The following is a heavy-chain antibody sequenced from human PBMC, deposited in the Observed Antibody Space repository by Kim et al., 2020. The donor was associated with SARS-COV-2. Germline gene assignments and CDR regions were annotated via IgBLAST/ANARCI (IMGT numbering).Heavy chain of an antibody. CDR3: ARQGGQYYYDSSGSRDY. Sequence: LKSRVTISVDTSKNQFSLKLSSVTAADTAVYYCARQGGQYYYDSSGSRDYWGQGTLVTVSS. V-gene: IGHV4-39*01. J-gene: IGHJ4*02. D-gene: IGHD3-22*01.